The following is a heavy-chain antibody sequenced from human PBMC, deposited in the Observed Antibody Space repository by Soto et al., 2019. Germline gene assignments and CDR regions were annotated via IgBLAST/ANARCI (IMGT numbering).Heavy chain of an antibody. CDR3: ARHPGGRGYYYGTDV. V-gene: IGHV1-69*13. CDR1: GGTFSSYA. Sequence: GASVKVSCKASGGTFSSYAISWVRQAPGQGLEWMGGIIPIFGTANYAQKFQGRVTITADESTSTAYMELSSLRSEDTAVYYCARHPGGRGYYYGTDVWGQGTTVTVSS. D-gene: IGHD2-15*01. J-gene: IGHJ6*02. CDR2: IIPIFGTA.